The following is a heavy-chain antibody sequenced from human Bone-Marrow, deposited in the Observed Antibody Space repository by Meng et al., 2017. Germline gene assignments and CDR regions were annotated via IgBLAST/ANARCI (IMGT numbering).Heavy chain of an antibody. J-gene: IGHJ4*02. D-gene: IGHD6-25*01. V-gene: IGHV1-2*06. CDR1: GYNCPAYY. CDR3: ARDEDISAAGKLFGDY. CDR2: INPKSRET. Sequence: GGGVKEPGASVDVSYTPSGYNCPAYYLHWVRRAPEQSLEWMGRINPKSRETHYAQKFQARVTMTGDTTSSTAYMELSGLRSDDTAMYYCARDEDISAAGKLFGDYWGQGTLVTVSS.